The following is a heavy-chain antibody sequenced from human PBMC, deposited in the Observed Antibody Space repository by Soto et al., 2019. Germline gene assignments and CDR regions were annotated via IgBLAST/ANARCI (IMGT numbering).Heavy chain of an antibody. V-gene: IGHV3-30*04. J-gene: IGHJ4*02. CDR1: GFSFSNHA. CDR3: AIDLWDF. CDR2: ISYDGRNK. Sequence: QVQLVESGGGVVQPGRSLRLSCAASGFSFSNHAIHWVRQAPGKGLEWVAVISYDGRNKYYADSVKGRYTISRDNSKNTLYLQMNSLRGDDTAVYYCAIDLWDFWGQGTLVTVSA.